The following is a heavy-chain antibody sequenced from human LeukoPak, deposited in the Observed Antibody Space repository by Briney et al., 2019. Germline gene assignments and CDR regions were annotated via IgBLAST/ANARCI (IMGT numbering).Heavy chain of an antibody. CDR3: ARHLVRGVIPYYMDV. V-gene: IGHV4-59*08. D-gene: IGHD3-10*01. CDR2: IYYSGST. Sequence: SETLSLTCSVSGGSISNKYWSWIRQPPGKGLEWIGYIYYSGSTYYNPSLKSRLTISVDTSKNQFSLKLSSVTAADTAVYYCARHLVRGVIPYYMDVWGKGTTVTVSS. J-gene: IGHJ6*03. CDR1: GGSISNKY.